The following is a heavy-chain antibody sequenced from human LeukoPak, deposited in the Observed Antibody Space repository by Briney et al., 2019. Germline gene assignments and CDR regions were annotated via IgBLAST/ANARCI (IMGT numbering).Heavy chain of an antibody. D-gene: IGHD6-13*01. J-gene: IGHJ4*02. Sequence: GSVKVSCKASGYTFTGYYMHWVRQAPGQGLEWMGWINPNSGGTNYAQKFQGRVTMTSDTSISTAYLELSRLTSDDTAVFYCTYISTSGNYWGQGTLVTVSS. CDR2: INPNSGGT. V-gene: IGHV1-2*02. CDR3: TYISTSGNY. CDR1: GYTFTGYY.